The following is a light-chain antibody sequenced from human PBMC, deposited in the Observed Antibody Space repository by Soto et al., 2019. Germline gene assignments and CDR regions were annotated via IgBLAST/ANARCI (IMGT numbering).Light chain of an antibody. CDR1: QSVSSSY. V-gene: IGKV3D-20*02. CDR3: QQRSSWPLT. Sequence: EIVLTQSPGTLSLSPGERATLSCRASQSVSSSYLAWYQQKPGQAPRLLIYGASSRATGIPARFSGSGSGTDLTLTISSLEPEDFAVYYCQQRSSWPLTFGGGTKVDIK. J-gene: IGKJ4*01. CDR2: GAS.